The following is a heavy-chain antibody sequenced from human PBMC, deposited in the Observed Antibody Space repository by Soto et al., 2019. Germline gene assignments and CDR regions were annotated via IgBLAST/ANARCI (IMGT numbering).Heavy chain of an antibody. V-gene: IGHV4-59*01. CDR3: ARGTTVPTVWFDP. D-gene: IGHD4-17*01. CDR2: IYYSGST. CDR1: GGSISSYY. J-gene: IGHJ5*02. Sequence: QVQLQESGPGLVKPSETLSLTCTVSGGSISSYYWSWIRQPPGKGLEWVGYIYYSGSTNYNPSLKSRVTISVDTSKNQFSLTLSSVTVADTAVYYCARGTTVPTVWFDPWGQGTLVTVSS.